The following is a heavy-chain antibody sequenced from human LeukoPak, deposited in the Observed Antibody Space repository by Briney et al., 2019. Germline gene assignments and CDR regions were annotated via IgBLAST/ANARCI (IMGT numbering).Heavy chain of an antibody. CDR2: IYYSGRT. J-gene: IGHJ3*02. D-gene: IGHD4-17*01. CDR1: GGSISSYY. Sequence: KPSETLSLTCTVSGGSISSYYWSWIRQPPGKGLEWIGYIYYSGRTNYNPSLKSRVTMSVDTSKNQLSLKLTSVTAAGTAVYYCAKTTVTTFYAFDIWGQGTVVTVSS. V-gene: IGHV4-59*01. CDR3: AKTTVTTFYAFDI.